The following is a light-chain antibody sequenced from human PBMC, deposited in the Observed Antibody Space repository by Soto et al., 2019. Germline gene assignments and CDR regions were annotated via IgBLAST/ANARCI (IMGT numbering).Light chain of an antibody. CDR1: QNINSW. CDR2: GAS. J-gene: IGKJ4*01. V-gene: IGKV1-12*01. CDR3: QQTDNFPLT. Sequence: DIQMTQSPSSVSASAGNRVTITWRASQNINSWLAWYQQKPGTAPKLLIYGASSLQSGVPSRFSGSGSGTDSTLTISSLQPEDFATYYCQQTDNFPLTFGGGTKIEIK.